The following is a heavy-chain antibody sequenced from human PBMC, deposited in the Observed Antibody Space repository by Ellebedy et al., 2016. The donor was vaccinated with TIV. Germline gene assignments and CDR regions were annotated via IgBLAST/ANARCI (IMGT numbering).Heavy chain of an antibody. J-gene: IGHJ4*02. V-gene: IGHV4-59*01. Sequence: MPSETLSLTCIVSGGSISSFYWSWIRQSPGKGLEWIGYISHSGSTSYNPSLKSRVAISVDTSKNQFSLKLTSVTAADTAVYYCARGGPEAELLYFDWPGTSFDYWGQGALVTVSS. D-gene: IGHD3-9*01. CDR2: ISHSGST. CDR3: ARGGPEAELLYFDWPGTSFDY. CDR1: GGSISSFY.